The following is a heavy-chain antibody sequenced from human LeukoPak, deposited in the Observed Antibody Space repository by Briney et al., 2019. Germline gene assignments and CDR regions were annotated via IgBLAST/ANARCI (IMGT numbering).Heavy chain of an antibody. D-gene: IGHD6-19*01. J-gene: IGHJ4*02. CDR2: IYYSGST. Sequence: SEILSLTCTVSGGSTSSYYWSWIRQPPGKGLEWIGYIYYSGSTNYNPSLKSRLTISIDTSKNQFSLKLSSVTAADTAVYYCARHSGAGTGFVYWGQGTLVTVSS. CDR1: GGSTSSYY. V-gene: IGHV4-59*08. CDR3: ARHSGAGTGFVY.